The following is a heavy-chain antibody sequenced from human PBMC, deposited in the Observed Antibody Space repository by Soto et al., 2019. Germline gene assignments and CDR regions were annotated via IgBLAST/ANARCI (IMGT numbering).Heavy chain of an antibody. J-gene: IGHJ6*03. CDR1: GGSISSYY. Sequence: SETLSLTCTVSGGSISSYYWSWIRQPPGKGLEWIGYIYYSGSTNYNPSLKSRVTISVDTSKNQFSLKLSSVTAADTAVYYCARHGDFWSGYSPKPIYYYYMDVWGKGTTVTVSS. CDR3: ARHGDFWSGYSPKPIYYYYMDV. CDR2: IYYSGST. D-gene: IGHD3-3*01. V-gene: IGHV4-59*08.